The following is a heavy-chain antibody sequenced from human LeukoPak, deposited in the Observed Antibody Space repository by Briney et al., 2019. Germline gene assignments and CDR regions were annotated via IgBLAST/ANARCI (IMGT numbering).Heavy chain of an antibody. CDR3: AKSTHSSGYDDSFDI. CDR2: IKQDGSEQ. CDR1: GFIFSIYW. J-gene: IGHJ3*02. V-gene: IGHV3-7*02. D-gene: IGHD3-22*01. Sequence: PGGSLRLSCEASGFIFSIYWMSWVRQAPGKGLEWVANIKQDGSEQYYLDSVKGRFTISRDNSKNTLYLQMNSLRAEDTAVYYCAKSTHSSGYDDSFDIWGQGTMVTVSS.